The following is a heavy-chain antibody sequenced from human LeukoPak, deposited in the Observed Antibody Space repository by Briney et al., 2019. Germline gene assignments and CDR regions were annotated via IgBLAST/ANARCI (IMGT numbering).Heavy chain of an antibody. CDR3: AKAFRYCSSTSCYGNFDY. V-gene: IGHV3-23*01. CDR2: ISGSGGST. D-gene: IGHD2-2*01. J-gene: IGHJ4*02. CDR1: GFTFSDAW. Sequence: GGSLRLSCAASGFTFSDAWMSWVRQAPGKGLEWVSAISGSGGSTYYADSVKGRFTISRDNSKNTLYLQMNSLRAEDTAVYCCAKAFRYCSSTSCYGNFDYWGQGTLVTVSS.